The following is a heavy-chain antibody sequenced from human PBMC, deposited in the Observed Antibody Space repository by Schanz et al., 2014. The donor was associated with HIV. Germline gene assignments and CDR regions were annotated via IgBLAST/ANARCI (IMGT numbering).Heavy chain of an antibody. CDR3: ASHGEGITMIVVVNGGYYGMDV. J-gene: IGHJ6*02. CDR1: GGTFSSYA. CDR2: IIPIFVTT. Sequence: QVQLVQSGAEVKKPGSSVKVSCKASGGTFSSYAISWVRQAPGQGLEWMGGIIPIFVTTNYAPRFQGRLTMTADVSTNTASMELSSLRPEDTAVYYCASHGEGITMIVVVNGGYYGMDVWGQGTTVTVSS. V-gene: IGHV1-69*01. D-gene: IGHD3-22*01.